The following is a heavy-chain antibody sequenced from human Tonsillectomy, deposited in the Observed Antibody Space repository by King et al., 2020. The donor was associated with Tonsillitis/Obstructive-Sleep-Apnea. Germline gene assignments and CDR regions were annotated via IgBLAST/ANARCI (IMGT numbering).Heavy chain of an antibody. J-gene: IGHJ6*03. CDR3: SRYTPHYLYYYLDR. V-gene: IGHV4-31*03. CDR1: NGSISSAGYY. Sequence: VQLQESGPGLVKPSQTLSLTCTVSNGSISSAGYYWSWIRQHPGKGLEWIGYISYSGNAYYNPSLKSRVIISVDTSKNQFSLNLSSVTAEDTAVYYWSRYTPHYLYYYLDRWGTGATVAGPS. CDR2: ISYSGNA. D-gene: IGHD3-16*02.